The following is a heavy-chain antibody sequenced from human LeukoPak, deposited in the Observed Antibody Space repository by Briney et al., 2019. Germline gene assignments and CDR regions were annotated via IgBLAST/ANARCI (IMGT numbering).Heavy chain of an antibody. Sequence: AGGSLRLSCAASGFTFSNYYVHWVRQPPGKGLVWVSRINSDGCSTSYADSVKGRFTISRDNAKNTLYLQMNSLRAEDTAVYYCARVYRQGIDYWGQGTLVTVSS. J-gene: IGHJ4*02. CDR3: ARVYRQGIDY. CDR1: GFTFSNYY. V-gene: IGHV3-74*01. D-gene: IGHD1-26*01. CDR2: INSDGCST.